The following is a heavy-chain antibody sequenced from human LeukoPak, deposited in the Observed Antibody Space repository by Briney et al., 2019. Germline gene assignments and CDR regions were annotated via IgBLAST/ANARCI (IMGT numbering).Heavy chain of an antibody. J-gene: IGHJ4*02. CDR2: IYDSGST. CDR3: ARDDPDY. V-gene: IGHV4-39*02. Sequence: PSETLSLTCTVSGGSIRSSYYYWGWIRQPPGKGLEWIGSIYDSGSTYYNPSLKSRVTISVDTSKNQFSLKLNSVTAADRAVYYCARDDPDYWGQGTLVTVSS. CDR1: GGSIRSSYYY.